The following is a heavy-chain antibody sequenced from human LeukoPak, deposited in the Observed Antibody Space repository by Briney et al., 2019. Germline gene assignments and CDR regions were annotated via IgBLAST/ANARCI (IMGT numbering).Heavy chain of an antibody. J-gene: IGHJ4*02. Sequence: ASVKVSCKASGYTFTSYYMHWVRQAPGEGLEWMGIINPGGGSTSYAQKFQGRVTMTRDTSTSTVYMELSSLRSEDTAVYYCARGSPRGYSYGYPYDYWGQGTLVTVSS. CDR1: GYTFTSYY. D-gene: IGHD5-18*01. V-gene: IGHV1-46*01. CDR3: ARGSPRGYSYGYPYDY. CDR2: INPGGGST.